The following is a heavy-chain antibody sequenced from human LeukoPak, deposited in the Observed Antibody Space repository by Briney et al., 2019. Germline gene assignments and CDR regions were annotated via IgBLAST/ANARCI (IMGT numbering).Heavy chain of an antibody. CDR3: ARGCDYDILTGYSHDAFDI. J-gene: IGHJ3*02. CDR2: IYYSGST. CDR1: GGSISSHY. D-gene: IGHD3-9*01. V-gene: IGHV4-59*11. Sequence: SETLSLTCTVSGGSISSHYWSWIRQPPGKGLEWIGYIYYSGSTNYNPSLKSRVTISVDTSKNQFSLKLSSVTAADTAVYYCARGCDYDILTGYSHDAFDIWGQGTMVTVSS.